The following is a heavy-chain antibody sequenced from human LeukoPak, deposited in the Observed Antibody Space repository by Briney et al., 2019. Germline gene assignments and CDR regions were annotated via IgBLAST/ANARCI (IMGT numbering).Heavy chain of an antibody. J-gene: IGHJ4*02. V-gene: IGHV4-30-2*01. CDR2: IHHSGST. Sequence: PSQTLSLTCAVSSASISSGGYSWSWIRQPPGKGLEWIGDIHHSGSTYYNSSLKSRVTISIDRSENQFSLKLSSVTAADTAVYYCARSINRGYYDFDYWGQGTLVTVSS. D-gene: IGHD3-22*01. CDR1: SASISSGGYS. CDR3: ARSINRGYYDFDY.